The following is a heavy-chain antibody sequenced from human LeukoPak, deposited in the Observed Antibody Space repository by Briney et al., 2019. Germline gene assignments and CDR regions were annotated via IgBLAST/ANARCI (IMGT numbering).Heavy chain of an antibody. Sequence: SETLSLTCTVSGGSISSYYWSWIRQPPGKGLEWIGYIYYSGSTNYNPSLKSRVTISVDTSKNQFSLKLSSVTAADTAVYYCARSGSYYARHYFDYWGQGTLVTVSS. J-gene: IGHJ4*02. D-gene: IGHD3-10*01. CDR3: ARSGSYYARHYFDY. CDR2: IYYSGST. V-gene: IGHV4-59*12. CDR1: GGSISSYY.